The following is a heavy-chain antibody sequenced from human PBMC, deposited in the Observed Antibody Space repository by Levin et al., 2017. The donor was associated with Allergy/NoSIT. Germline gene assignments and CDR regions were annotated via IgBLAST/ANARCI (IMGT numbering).Heavy chain of an antibody. V-gene: IGHV4-59*01. CDR3: ARDRNWGGYYFDY. CDR1: GGSLNSYF. CDR2: INYSGFT. D-gene: IGHD7-27*01. Sequence: ESLKISCSVSGGSLNSYFWNWVRQPPGGALEWIGYINYSGFTNYKSSLKSRVTISVDTSKNHFSLKLTSVTAADTAVYYCARDRNWGGYYFDYWGQGALVTVSS. J-gene: IGHJ4*02.